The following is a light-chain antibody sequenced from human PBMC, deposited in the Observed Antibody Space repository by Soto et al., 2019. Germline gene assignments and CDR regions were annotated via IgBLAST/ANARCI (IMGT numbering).Light chain of an antibody. CDR1: QDINRY. Sequence: DIQMTQSPSSLSASVGDRVTITCQASQDINRYLNWYQHKPGKAPKLLIYDASNLETGVPSRFSGSGSGTDFTFTISSLQPDDFATYYCQHYNSYSEAFGQGTKVDIK. J-gene: IGKJ1*01. CDR3: QHYNSYSEA. V-gene: IGKV1-33*01. CDR2: DAS.